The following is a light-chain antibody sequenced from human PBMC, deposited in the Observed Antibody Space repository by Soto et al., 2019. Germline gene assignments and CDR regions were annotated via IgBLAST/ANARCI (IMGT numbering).Light chain of an antibody. Sequence: IQLTQSPSSLSASVGDRVTITCRASQGISSYLAWYQQKPGKAPKLLIYAASTLQSGVPSRFSGSGSGTDFTLTISSLQPEDFATYYCQQYHSYSPTFGQGTKGDIK. CDR3: QQYHSYSPT. J-gene: IGKJ1*01. CDR1: QGISSY. CDR2: AAS. V-gene: IGKV1-9*01.